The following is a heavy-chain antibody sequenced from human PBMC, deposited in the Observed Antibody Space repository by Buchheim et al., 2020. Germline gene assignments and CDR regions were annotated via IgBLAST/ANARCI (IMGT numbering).Heavy chain of an antibody. J-gene: IGHJ4*02. CDR2: IYYSGST. D-gene: IGHD5-18*01. CDR3: ARWVRSGYPWAAFDF. CDR1: GGSISSGVYY. V-gene: IGHV4-31*03. Sequence: QVQLQESGPGLVKPSQTLSLTCTVSGGSISSGVYYWSWLRQHPGKGLEWIGYIYYSGSTYYNPSLKRRVTISVDTSKNQFSQKLSSVTAADTAVYYCARWVRSGYPWAAFDFWGQGTL.